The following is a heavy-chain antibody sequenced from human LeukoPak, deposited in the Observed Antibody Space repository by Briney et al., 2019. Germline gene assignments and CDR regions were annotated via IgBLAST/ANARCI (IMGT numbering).Heavy chain of an antibody. CDR2: INPGNGDT. CDR3: ARERWHCRVNCYSVYYYALDV. CDR1: GYTFTNYA. J-gene: IGHJ6*02. Sequence: ASVKVSCKGSGYTFTNYAVHWVRQAPGQRLEWLGWINPGNGDTKYSQNFQGRVTVTSDTSAATAYVELNSLTSEDTAVYYCARERWHCRVNCYSVYYYALDVRGQGTTVTVSS. V-gene: IGHV1-3*01. D-gene: IGHD2-15*01.